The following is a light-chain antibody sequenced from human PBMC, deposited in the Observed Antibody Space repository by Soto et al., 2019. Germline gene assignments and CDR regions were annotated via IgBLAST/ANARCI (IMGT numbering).Light chain of an antibody. CDR1: SSNIGSNT. J-gene: IGLJ3*02. V-gene: IGLV1-44*01. Sequence: QLVLTQPPSASGTPGQRVTISCSGSSSNIGSNTVNWYQQLPGTAPKLLIYNNNQRPSGVPDRFSGSKSGTSASLAISGLQSEDEADYYCAAWDDSLKGPVFGGGTQLTVL. CDR2: NNN. CDR3: AAWDDSLKGPV.